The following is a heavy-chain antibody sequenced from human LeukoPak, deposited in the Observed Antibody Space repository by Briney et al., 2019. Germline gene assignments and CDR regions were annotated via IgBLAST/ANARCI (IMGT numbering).Heavy chain of an antibody. V-gene: IGHV3-21*01. Sequence: GGSLRLSCAASGFPLSSYSMTWVRQAPGKGLEWVSSISTSSSYIYYADSVKGRFTISRNNAKNSLYLQMNSLRAEDTAVYYCARFATYGSGTYAFDYWGQGTLVTVSS. CDR1: GFPLSSYS. CDR2: ISTSSSYI. J-gene: IGHJ4*02. CDR3: ARFATYGSGTYAFDY. D-gene: IGHD3-10*01.